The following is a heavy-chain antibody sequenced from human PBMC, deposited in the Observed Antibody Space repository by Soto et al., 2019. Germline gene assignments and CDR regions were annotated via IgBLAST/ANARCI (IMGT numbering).Heavy chain of an antibody. CDR1: GFTFSSYW. J-gene: IGHJ4*02. CDR2: IRGDGGYT. D-gene: IGHD4-17*01. V-gene: IGHV3-74*01. CDR3: GRDHYGFNSIDY. Sequence: GGSLRLYCAASGFTFSSYWMHWVRQAPGKGLVHVSRIRGDGGYTDHAESVKGRFTISRDNAKNTLYLQMNSLRVEDTAVYYCGRDHYGFNSIDYWGQGTLVTVSS.